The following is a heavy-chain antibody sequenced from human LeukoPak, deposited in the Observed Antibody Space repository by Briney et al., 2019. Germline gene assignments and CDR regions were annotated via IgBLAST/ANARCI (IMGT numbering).Heavy chain of an antibody. CDR1: GGTFSSYA. CDR3: ARADSSSWSDAFDI. Sequence: SVNLSCKASGGTFSSYAISSVRQAPGPGLEWMGGIIPIFGTANYAQKFQGRVTITADESTSTAYMELSSLRSEDTAVYYCARADSSSWSDAFDIWGQGTMVTVSS. D-gene: IGHD6-13*01. V-gene: IGHV1-69*13. J-gene: IGHJ3*02. CDR2: IIPIFGTA.